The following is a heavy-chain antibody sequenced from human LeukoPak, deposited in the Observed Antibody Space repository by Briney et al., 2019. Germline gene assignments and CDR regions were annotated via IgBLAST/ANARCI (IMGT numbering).Heavy chain of an antibody. CDR2: IYRRGDT. D-gene: IGHD6-6*01. J-gene: IGHJ3*02. Sequence: GGSLRLSCAASGFSVSSYDLNWVRQAPGKGLEWVSVIYRRGDTDYADSVKGRFSVSRDSYGNTLYLQMNSLRGEDTAVYYCAKAYSARTYAFDMWGQGTVVSVSA. CDR1: GFSVSSYD. CDR3: AKAYSARTYAFDM. V-gene: IGHV3-53*01.